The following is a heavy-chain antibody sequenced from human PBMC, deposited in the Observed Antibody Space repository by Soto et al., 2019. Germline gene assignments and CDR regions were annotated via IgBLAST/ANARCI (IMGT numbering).Heavy chain of an antibody. CDR3: ARDGLRGPSYHYGMDV. V-gene: IGHV1-69*13. D-gene: IGHD5-12*01. J-gene: IGHJ6*01. CDR2: IIPIFGTA. Sequence: SVEVFFRASGGPFSSYAVSLVRRAPGQGLEWMGGIIPIFGTANYAQKFQGRVTITADESTSTAYMELSSLRSEDTAVYYCARDGLRGPSYHYGMDVWGQGTTVTVSS. CDR1: GGPFSSYA.